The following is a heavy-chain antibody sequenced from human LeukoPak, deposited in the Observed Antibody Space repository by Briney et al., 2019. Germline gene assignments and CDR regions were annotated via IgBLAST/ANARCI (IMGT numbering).Heavy chain of an antibody. D-gene: IGHD6-13*01. V-gene: IGHV3-53*01. CDR1: GFTVSSNY. CDR2: IYSGGTI. CDR3: AGAAGPPYYFDY. J-gene: IGHJ4*02. Sequence: GSLRLSCAASGFTVSSNYMSWVRQAPGKGLEWVSVIYSGGTIYYADSVEGRFTISRDHSKNTLYLQMNSVRAEDTAMYYCAGAAGPPYYFDYWGQGTLVTVSS.